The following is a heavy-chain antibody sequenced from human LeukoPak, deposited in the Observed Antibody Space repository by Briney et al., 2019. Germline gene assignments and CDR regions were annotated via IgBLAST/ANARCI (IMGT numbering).Heavy chain of an antibody. CDR2: ISAYNGDT. V-gene: IGHV1-18*01. Sequence: ASVKVSCKAYGFTFTNYGVTWVRQAPGQGLEWMGWISAYNGDTKYVKQLQGRVTMTTDTSTSTTYMELRSLRSDDTAVYYCARDAPVRYVGDQSIDYWGQGTLVTVSS. CDR1: GFTFTNYG. CDR3: ARDAPVRYVGDQSIDY. D-gene: IGHD3-10*02. J-gene: IGHJ4*02.